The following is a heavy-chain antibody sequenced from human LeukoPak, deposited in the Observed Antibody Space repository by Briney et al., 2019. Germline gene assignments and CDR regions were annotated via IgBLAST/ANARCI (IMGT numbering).Heavy chain of an antibody. Sequence: ASVKVSCKASGYTFTNYDINWVRQATGQGLEWMGWMHPNSGNTGYAQKFQGRVTMTRNTSISTAYMELSSLRSEDTAVYYCTRTGLVTTAFDPWGQRTLVTVSS. V-gene: IGHV1-8*01. CDR2: MHPNSGNT. CDR3: TRTGLVTTAFDP. D-gene: IGHD4-11*01. CDR1: GYTFTNYD. J-gene: IGHJ5*02.